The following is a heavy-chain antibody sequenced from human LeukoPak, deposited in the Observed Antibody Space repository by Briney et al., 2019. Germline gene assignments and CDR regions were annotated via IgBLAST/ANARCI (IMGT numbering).Heavy chain of an antibody. CDR3: AKDPRRMARLITFGGGRPYYFDY. Sequence: GGSLRLSCAASGFTFNTYAMSWVRQAPGKGLERVSAISDSGGGAYNADPVKGRFTISRDNSNNTLYLQMNSLRAEDTAVYYCAKDPRRMARLITFGGGRPYYFDYWGQGTLVTVSS. V-gene: IGHV3-23*01. D-gene: IGHD3-16*01. CDR1: GFTFNTYA. CDR2: ISDSGGGA. J-gene: IGHJ4*02.